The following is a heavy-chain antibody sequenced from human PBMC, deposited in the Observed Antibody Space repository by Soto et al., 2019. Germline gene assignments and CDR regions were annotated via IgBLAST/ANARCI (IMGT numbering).Heavy chain of an antibody. V-gene: IGHV1-69*13. CDR3: ARSSRVKSYYYGMDV. J-gene: IGHJ6*02. CDR2: IIPIFGTA. Sequence: ASVKVSCKASGGTFSSYAISWVRQAPGQGLEWMGGIIPIFGTANYAQKFQGRVTITADESTSTAYMELSSLRSEDTAVYYCARSSRVKSYYYGMDVWGQGTTVTVSS. CDR1: GGTFSSYA. D-gene: IGHD2-8*01.